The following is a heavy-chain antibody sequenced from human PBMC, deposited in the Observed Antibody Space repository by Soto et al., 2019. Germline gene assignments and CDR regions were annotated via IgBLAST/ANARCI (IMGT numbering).Heavy chain of an antibody. CDR3: ARSTRIAADGRFDP. Sequence: SVKVSCKASGGTFSSYAISWVRQAPGQGLEWMGGIIPIFGTANYAQKFQGRVTITADESTSTAYMELSSLRSEDTAVYYCARSTRIAADGRFDPWGQGTLVTVSS. V-gene: IGHV1-69*13. CDR2: IIPIFGTA. J-gene: IGHJ5*02. CDR1: GGTFSSYA. D-gene: IGHD6-13*01.